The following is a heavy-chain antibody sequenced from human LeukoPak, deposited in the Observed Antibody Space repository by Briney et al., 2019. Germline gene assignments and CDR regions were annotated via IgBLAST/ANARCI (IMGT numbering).Heavy chain of an antibody. Sequence: GGSLRLSCAASGFTFSNYNMNWVRQAPGKVLEWVSSITYSSTYIYYADSVKGRFTISRDNAKNSVYLEMNSLKTEDAAVYYCTTVLREWKWRWLQSGPTGVDYWGQGTLVTVSS. D-gene: IGHD5-24*01. J-gene: IGHJ4*02. CDR1: GFTFSNYN. CDR2: ITYSSTYI. V-gene: IGHV3-21*03. CDR3: TTVLREWKWRWLQSGPTGVDY.